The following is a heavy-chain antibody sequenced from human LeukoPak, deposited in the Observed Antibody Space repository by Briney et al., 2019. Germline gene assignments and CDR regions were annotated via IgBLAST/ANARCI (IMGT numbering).Heavy chain of an antibody. CDR2: INWNSDNI. J-gene: IGHJ3*02. CDR3: ARASYYYDTTGLGAVDI. Sequence: PGGSLRLSCAASGFTFNDHAMYWVPQAPGKGLEWVSGINWNSDNIGYADSVKGRFTISRDDAKNSLFLQMNSLRTEDTALYYCARASYYYDTTGLGAVDIWGQGTMVTVSS. V-gene: IGHV3-9*01. D-gene: IGHD3-22*01. CDR1: GFTFNDHA.